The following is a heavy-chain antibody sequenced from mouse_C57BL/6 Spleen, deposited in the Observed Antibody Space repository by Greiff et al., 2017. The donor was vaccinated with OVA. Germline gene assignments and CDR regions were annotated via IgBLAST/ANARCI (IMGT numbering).Heavy chain of an antibody. CDR3: ARITSYYSNDVGYFDV. V-gene: IGHV8-8*01. Sequence: QVTLKVSGPGILQPSQTLSLTCSFSGFSLSTFGMGVGWIRQPSGKGLEWLAHIWWDDDKYYNPALKSRLTISKDTSKNQVFLKIANVDTADTATYYCARITSYYSNDVGYFDVWGTGTTVTVSS. D-gene: IGHD2-5*01. CDR2: IWWDDDK. J-gene: IGHJ1*03. CDR1: GFSLSTFGMG.